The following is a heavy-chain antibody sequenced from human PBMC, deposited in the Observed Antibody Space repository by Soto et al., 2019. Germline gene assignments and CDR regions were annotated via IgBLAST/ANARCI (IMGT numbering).Heavy chain of an antibody. D-gene: IGHD3-3*01. CDR1: GGSISSSSYY. CDR2: IYYGGST. V-gene: IGHV4-39*01. Sequence: SETLSLTCPVSGGSISSSSYYWGWIRQPPGKGLEWIGSIYYGGSTYYNPSLKSRVTISVDTSKNQFSLKLSSVTAADTAVYCCARQGRFFEAGYWFDPWGQGTLVTVSS. J-gene: IGHJ5*02. CDR3: ARQGRFFEAGYWFDP.